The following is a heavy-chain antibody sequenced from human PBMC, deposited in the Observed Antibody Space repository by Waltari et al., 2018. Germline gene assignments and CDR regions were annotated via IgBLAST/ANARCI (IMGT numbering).Heavy chain of an antibody. Sequence: EVQLVESGGGLVQPGRSLRLSCAASGFTFDDYAMHWVRQAPGKGLEWVSGISWNSGSIGYADSVKGRFTISRDNAKNSLYLQMNSLRAEDMALYYCAKAVCSSTSCSIDYWGQGTLVTVSS. CDR3: AKAVCSSTSCSIDY. CDR2: ISWNSGSI. D-gene: IGHD2-2*01. CDR1: GFTFDDYA. V-gene: IGHV3-9*03. J-gene: IGHJ4*02.